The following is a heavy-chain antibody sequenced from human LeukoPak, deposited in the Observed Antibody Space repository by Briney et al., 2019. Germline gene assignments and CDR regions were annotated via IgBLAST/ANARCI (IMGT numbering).Heavy chain of an antibody. CDR3: AKVMGTQYLDTSGSSRAFDY. D-gene: IGHD3-22*01. J-gene: IGHJ4*02. CDR1: GFTFRNYA. CDR2: VGSCRRGT. V-gene: IGHV3-23*01. Sequence: RGSLRLSCAAFGFTFRNYAMTWVRQAPGKGLEWVSAVGSCRRGTYYVDSVKGRFTISRDDSKNTLYLQMNSLRAEDTAVYFCAKVMGTQYLDTSGSSRAFDYWGRGTLVTVSS.